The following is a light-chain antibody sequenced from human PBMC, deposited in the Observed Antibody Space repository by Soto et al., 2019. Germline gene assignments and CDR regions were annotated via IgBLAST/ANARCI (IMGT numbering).Light chain of an antibody. CDR3: QQRGNWL. J-gene: IGKJ2*01. Sequence: LTQSPATLSLSPGEGATLSCRASQSVGNYLAWYHQKPGQAPRLLIFDASNRATGIPARFSGSGSGTDFTLTISSLEPEDFAVYYCQQRGNWLFGQGTKVEIK. CDR2: DAS. V-gene: IGKV3-11*01. CDR1: QSVGNY.